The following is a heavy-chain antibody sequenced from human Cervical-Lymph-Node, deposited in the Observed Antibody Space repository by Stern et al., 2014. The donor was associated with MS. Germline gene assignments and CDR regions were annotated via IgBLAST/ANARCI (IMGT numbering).Heavy chain of an antibody. J-gene: IGHJ6*02. CDR1: GYTFTDYY. CDR3: ARQNSGMDV. Sequence: DQLVESGAEMQQPGASVKVSCKASGYTFTDYYMHWVRQAPGQGLEWMGWINPDNGDTDSLQKFQGRVTMTRDTSISTAYMEISRLKSDDAAIYYCARQNSGMDVWGQGTTVTVSS. V-gene: IGHV1-2*02. CDR2: INPDNGDT.